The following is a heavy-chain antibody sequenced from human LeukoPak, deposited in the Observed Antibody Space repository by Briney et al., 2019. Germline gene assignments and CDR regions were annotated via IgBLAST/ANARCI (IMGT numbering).Heavy chain of an antibody. D-gene: IGHD1-26*01. J-gene: IGHJ4*02. CDR2: IVPHSGGT. V-gene: IGHV1-2*02. CDR3: ATLGATSFDY. CDR1: GYTFSDYY. Sequence: ASVKISCKTSGYTFSDYYIHWVRQAPGQGLEWMGWIVPHSGGTKYAQKFQGRVTMTRDTSISTAYMELSRLRYDGTAVYYCATLGATSFDYWGQGALVTVSS.